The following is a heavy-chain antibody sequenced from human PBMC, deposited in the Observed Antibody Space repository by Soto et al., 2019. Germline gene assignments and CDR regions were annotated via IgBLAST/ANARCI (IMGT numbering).Heavy chain of an antibody. CDR1: GASISRDDYY. D-gene: IGHD3-9*01. CDR3: ASALTGDYVGFDY. J-gene: IGHJ4*02. Sequence: SETLSLTCSVSGASISRDDYYWSWIRQHPGKGLEWIAYIYSSGNSYYNPSLSSRVAISLDTSKNQFSLRLSSVTAADTGVYYCASALTGDYVGFDYWGQGTPVTVSS. V-gene: IGHV4-31*03. CDR2: IYSSGNS.